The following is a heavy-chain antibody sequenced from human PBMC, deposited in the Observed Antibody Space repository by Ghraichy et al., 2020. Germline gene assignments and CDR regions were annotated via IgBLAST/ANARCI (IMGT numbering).Heavy chain of an antibody. V-gene: IGHV4-30-2*01. Sequence: SETLSLTCVVSGGSISSGGHSWSWIRQPPGMGLEWIGAIFHRGTTYYNPSLKSRVTISLDRSKNQLSLKLSSVTAADTAVYYCATGPGGYDDGGHWGNWFDPWGQGTLVTVSS. CDR2: IFHRGTT. CDR1: GGSISSGGHS. CDR3: ATGPGGYDDGGHWGNWFDP. D-gene: IGHD3-22*01. J-gene: IGHJ5*02.